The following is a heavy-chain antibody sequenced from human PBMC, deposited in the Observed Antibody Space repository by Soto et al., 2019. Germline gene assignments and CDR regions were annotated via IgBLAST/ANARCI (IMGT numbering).Heavy chain of an antibody. D-gene: IGHD3-16*01. CDR3: ARDPWAADY. V-gene: IGHV3-66*01. CDR1: GFTVSPKY. CDR2: IYSGGST. Sequence: EVQWVESGGGLVQPGGSLRLSCAASGFTVSPKYMSWVRQAPGKGLEWVSVIYSGGSTFYADSVRGRFTISRDNSKNTVNLTMNSLRAEDTAVYYCARDPWAADYWGQGTLVTVSS. J-gene: IGHJ4*02.